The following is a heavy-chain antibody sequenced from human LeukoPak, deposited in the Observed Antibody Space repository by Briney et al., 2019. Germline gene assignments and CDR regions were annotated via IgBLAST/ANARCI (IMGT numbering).Heavy chain of an antibody. D-gene: IGHD3-10*01. J-gene: IGHJ4*02. Sequence: GGSLRLSCAASGFTFSSYSMNWVRQAPGKGLEWVSSISSSSSYIYYAGSVKGRFTISRDNAKNSLYLQMNSLRAEDTAVYYCARGPLYGSGSYYDYWGQGTLVTVSS. V-gene: IGHV3-21*01. CDR1: GFTFSSYS. CDR2: ISSSSSYI. CDR3: ARGPLYGSGSYYDY.